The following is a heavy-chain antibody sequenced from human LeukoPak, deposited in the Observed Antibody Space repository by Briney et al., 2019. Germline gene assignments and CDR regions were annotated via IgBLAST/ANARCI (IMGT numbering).Heavy chain of an antibody. D-gene: IGHD6-25*01. V-gene: IGHV4-4*08. J-gene: IGHJ6*03. CDR1: GGSISSYY. CDR2: IYTSGST. CDR3: ARVSEDTSGDYMDV. Sequence: KTSETLSLICTVSGGSISSYYWSWIRQPPGKGLEWIGYIYTSGSTNYNPSLKSRVTMSVDTSKNQFSLKLSSVTAADTAVYYCARVSEDTSGDYMDVWGKGTTVTVSS.